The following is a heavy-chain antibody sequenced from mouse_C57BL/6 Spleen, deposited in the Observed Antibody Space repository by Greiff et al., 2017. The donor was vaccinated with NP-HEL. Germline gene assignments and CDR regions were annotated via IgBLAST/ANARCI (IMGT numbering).Heavy chain of an antibody. D-gene: IGHD1-1*01. V-gene: IGHV1-59*01. J-gene: IGHJ1*03. CDR2: IDPSDSYT. CDR1: GYTFTSYW. CDR3: ARGGIYYGSSPWYFDV. Sequence: QVQLQQSGAELVRPGTSVKLSCKASGYTFTSYWMHWVKQRPGQGLEWIGVIDPSDSYTNYNQKFKGKATLTVDTSSSTAYMQLSSLTSEDSAVYYCARGGIYYGSSPWYFDVWGTGTTVTVSS.